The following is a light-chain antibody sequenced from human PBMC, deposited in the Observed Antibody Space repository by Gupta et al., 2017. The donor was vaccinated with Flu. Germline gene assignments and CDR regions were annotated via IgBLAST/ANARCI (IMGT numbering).Light chain of an antibody. V-gene: IGKV2-30*01. J-gene: IGKJ2*01. CDR1: ARRGYEEGEKY. Sequence: VTLGKPAAISCCSSARRGYEEGEKYLNWFQQRPGQSPRRLIYKDSNRDSGVPDRFSGSGSDTYFTLHISRGEAEDVGIYYCRQGKRWPYTFGQGTRLEIK. CDR2: KDS. CDR3: RQGKRWPYT.